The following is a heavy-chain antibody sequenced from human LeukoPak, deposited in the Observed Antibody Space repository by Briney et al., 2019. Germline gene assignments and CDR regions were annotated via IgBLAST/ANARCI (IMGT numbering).Heavy chain of an antibody. Sequence: GGSLRLSCAASGFTFSSYGMHWVRQAPGKGLEWVAVISYDGSNKYYADSVKGRFTISRDNSKNTLYLQMNSLRAEDTAVYYCARESSSWYQGGSYNWFDPWGQGTLVTVSS. CDR3: ARESSSWYQGGSYNWFDP. V-gene: IGHV3-30*03. CDR2: ISYDGSNK. D-gene: IGHD6-13*01. CDR1: GFTFSSYG. J-gene: IGHJ5*02.